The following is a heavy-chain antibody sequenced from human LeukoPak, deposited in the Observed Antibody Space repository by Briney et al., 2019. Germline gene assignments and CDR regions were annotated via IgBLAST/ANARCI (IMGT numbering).Heavy chain of an antibody. D-gene: IGHD6-13*01. J-gene: IGHJ6*02. V-gene: IGHV3-74*01. CDR2: INSDGSST. CDR1: GFTFSSYA. Sequence: PGRSLRLSCAASGFTFSSYAMHWVRQAPGKGLVWVSLINSDGSSTSYAESVKGRFTISRDNAKNTLYLQMNSLRAEDTAVYYCARDLAPHGIAAADYYYYGMDVWGQGTTVTVSS. CDR3: ARDLAPHGIAAADYYYYGMDV.